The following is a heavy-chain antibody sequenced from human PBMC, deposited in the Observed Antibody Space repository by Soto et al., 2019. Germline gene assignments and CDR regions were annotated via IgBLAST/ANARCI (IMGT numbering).Heavy chain of an antibody. CDR1: GYTFSSYG. J-gene: IGHJ4*02. Sequence: QVQLVQSGAEVKKPGASVKVSCKTSGYTFSSYGITWVRQAPGQGLEWMGWINPYNGNTNYAQSLQGRVTMTTDTSTSTAYMELRSLISDDTAVYYCARGDPTYGYSDYWAQGTLVTVSS. CDR2: INPYNGNT. V-gene: IGHV1-18*01. CDR3: ARGDPTYGYSDY. D-gene: IGHD2-15*01.